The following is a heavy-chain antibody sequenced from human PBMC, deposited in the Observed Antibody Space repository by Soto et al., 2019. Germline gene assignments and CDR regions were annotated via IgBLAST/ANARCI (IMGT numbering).Heavy chain of an antibody. Sequence: QVQLVQSGAEVKKPGSSVKVSCKASGDTFNFYTINWVRQAPGLGLEWMGRFNPILSFSNSALKFQGRVTLTADKSTSTANMVLSSLRSEDTAIYYCATSFGSGSRAVDYWGQGALVTVSS. J-gene: IGHJ4*02. CDR3: ATSFGSGSRAVDY. CDR2: FNPILSFS. V-gene: IGHV1-69*02. D-gene: IGHD3-10*01. CDR1: GDTFNFYT.